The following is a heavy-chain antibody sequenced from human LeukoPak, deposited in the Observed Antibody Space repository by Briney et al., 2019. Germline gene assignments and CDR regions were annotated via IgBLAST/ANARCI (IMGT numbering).Heavy chain of an antibody. CDR1: GFIFSNYA. CDR3: AKEQSIVAARAFDD. Sequence: GGSLRVSCPASGFIFSNYAMSWVRQAPGKGLDGVSGISLSSRRTYYGDSLRGRFTISRDNSKEKLYLQMNSLRAEDTARYYFAKEQSIVAARAFDDWGEGALVTVSS. V-gene: IGHV3-23*01. D-gene: IGHD5-12*01. J-gene: IGHJ4*02. CDR2: ISLSSRRT.